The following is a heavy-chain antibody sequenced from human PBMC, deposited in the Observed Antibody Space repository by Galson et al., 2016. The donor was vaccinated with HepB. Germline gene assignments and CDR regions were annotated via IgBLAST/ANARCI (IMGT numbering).Heavy chain of an antibody. V-gene: IGHV1-18*01. CDR2: ISGYNGNA. J-gene: IGHJ4*02. D-gene: IGHD3-3*01. Sequence: SVKVSCKASGYTFPDYGISWVRQAPGQGLEWMGWISGYNGNAKFAQKFKGRVTLTRDTSSRTAYMELTNLTSDDTAVYFCSREPYEFGTRGYLDYWGQGTPVTVSS. CDR1: GYTFPDYG. CDR3: SREPYEFGTRGYLDY.